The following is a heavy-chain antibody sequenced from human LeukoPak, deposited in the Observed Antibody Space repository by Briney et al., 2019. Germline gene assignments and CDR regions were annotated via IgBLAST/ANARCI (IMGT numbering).Heavy chain of an antibody. CDR3: ARGGGSGGKGGNYFDY. CDR1: GFTFSSYS. J-gene: IGHJ4*02. D-gene: IGHD3-10*01. V-gene: IGHV3-21*01. Sequence: GGSLRLSCAASGFTFSSYSMNWVRQAPGKGLEWVSSISSSSSYIYCADSVKGRFTISRDNAKNSLYLQMNSLRAEDTAVYYCARGGGSGGKGGNYFDYWGQGTLVTVSS. CDR2: ISSSSSYI.